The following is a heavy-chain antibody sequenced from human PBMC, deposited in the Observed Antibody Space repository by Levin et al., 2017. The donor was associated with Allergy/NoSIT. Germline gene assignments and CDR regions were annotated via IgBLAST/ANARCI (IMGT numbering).Heavy chain of an antibody. CDR1: GFSFSGSA. V-gene: IGHV3-73*01. CDR2: IRSKPNNYAT. J-gene: IGHJ4*02. Sequence: GGSLRLSCAASGFSFSGSAIHWVRQASGKGLEWVGRIRSKPNNYATSYAASVKGRFTISRDDSKNTAYLQMNSLKTEDTALYYCTRPQGDSSASGIDYWGEGTLVTVSS. D-gene: IGHD3-22*01. CDR3: TRPQGDSSASGIDY.